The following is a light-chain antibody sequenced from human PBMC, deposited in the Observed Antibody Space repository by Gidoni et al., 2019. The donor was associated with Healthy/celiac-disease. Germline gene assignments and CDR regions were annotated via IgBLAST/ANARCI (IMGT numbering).Light chain of an antibody. CDR3: QQRSNWPRVT. CDR2: DAS. CDR1: QSVSSY. Sequence: EIVLTQSPAILSLSPGERATLSCRASQSVSSYLAWYQQKPGQAPRLLIYDASNRATGIPARFSGSGSGTDFTLTISSLEPEDFAVYYCQQRSNWPRVTFGPXTKVDIK. J-gene: IGKJ3*01. V-gene: IGKV3-11*01.